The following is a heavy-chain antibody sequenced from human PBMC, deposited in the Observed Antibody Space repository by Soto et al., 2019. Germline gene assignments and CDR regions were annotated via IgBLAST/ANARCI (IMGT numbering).Heavy chain of an antibody. J-gene: IGHJ4*02. V-gene: IGHV3-7*01. CDR1: GFTFSSYW. CDR3: ARGAWYFVY. Sequence: EVQLVESGGGLVQPGGSLRLSCAASGFTFSSYWMSWVRQVPGKGLEWVANIKVDGSEKYCVDSVKGRFTISRDNAKNSLYLQMHSLRAEDKAVYYCARGAWYFVYWGQGALVTVSS. CDR2: IKVDGSEK.